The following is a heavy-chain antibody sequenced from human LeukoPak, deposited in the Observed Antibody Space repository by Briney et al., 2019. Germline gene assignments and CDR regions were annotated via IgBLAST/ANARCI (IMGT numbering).Heavy chain of an antibody. J-gene: IGHJ4*02. Sequence: SETLSLTCTVSGGSISSDDYYWSWIRQPPGKGLEWIGYIYYSGSTYYNSSLKSRVTISVDTSKNQFSLKLSSVTAADTAVYYCARGGLRYFDWFPRYWGQGTLVTVSS. CDR3: ARGGLRYFDWFPRY. CDR2: IYYSGST. D-gene: IGHD3-9*01. V-gene: IGHV4-30-4*01. CDR1: GGSISSDDYY.